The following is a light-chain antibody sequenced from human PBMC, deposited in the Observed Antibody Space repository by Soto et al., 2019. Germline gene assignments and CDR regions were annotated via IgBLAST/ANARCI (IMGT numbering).Light chain of an antibody. Sequence: QSALTQPASVSGSPGQSITISCTGTSSDVGSYNLVSWYQQRPGKAPKLMIYEVYKRPSGVSNRFSGSKSGNTASLTISGPRVEDEADYYCCSYAGNTTPVVFGGGTKLTVL. V-gene: IGLV2-23*02. J-gene: IGLJ2*01. CDR1: SSDVGSYNL. CDR3: CSYAGNTTPVV. CDR2: EVY.